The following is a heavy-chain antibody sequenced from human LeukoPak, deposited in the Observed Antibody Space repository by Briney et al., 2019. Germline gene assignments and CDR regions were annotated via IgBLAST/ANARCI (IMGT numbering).Heavy chain of an antibody. CDR1: GGSFSGYY. CDR2: INHSGST. D-gene: IGHD3-16*02. Sequence: SETLSLTCAVYGGSFSGYYWSWIRQPPGKGLEWIGEINHSGSTNYNPSPKSRVTISVDTSKNQFSLKLSSVTAADTAVYYCARGGLRDYVWGSYRHGYYFDYWGQGTLVTVSS. V-gene: IGHV4-34*01. CDR3: ARGGLRDYVWGSYRHGYYFDY. J-gene: IGHJ4*02.